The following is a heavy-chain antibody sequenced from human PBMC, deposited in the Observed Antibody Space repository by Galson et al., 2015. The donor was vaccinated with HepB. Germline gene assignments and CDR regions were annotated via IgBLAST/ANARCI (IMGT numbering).Heavy chain of an antibody. CDR2: ISYDGSNK. CDR1: GFTFSSYA. CDR3: ARDSMEDDVAY. V-gene: IGHV3-30-3*01. Sequence: SLRLSCAASGFTFSSYAMHWVRQAPGKGLEWVAVISYDGSNKYYADSVKGRFTISRDNSKNTLYLQMNSLRAEDTAVYYCARDSMEDDVAYWGQGTLVTVSS. D-gene: IGHD1-1*01. J-gene: IGHJ4*02.